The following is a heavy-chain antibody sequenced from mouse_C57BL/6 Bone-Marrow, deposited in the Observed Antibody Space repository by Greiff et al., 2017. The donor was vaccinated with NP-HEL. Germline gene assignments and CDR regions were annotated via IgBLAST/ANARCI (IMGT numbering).Heavy chain of an antibody. Sequence: QVQLQQPGAELVKPGASVKLSCKASGYTFTSYWMHWVKQRPGQGLEWIGMIHPNSGSTNSNEKFKSKATLTVDKSSSTAYMQLSSLTSEDSAVYYCARYGYILDYWGQGTTLTVSS. CDR3: ARYGYILDY. CDR2: IHPNSGST. CDR1: GYTFTSYW. J-gene: IGHJ2*01. D-gene: IGHD2-2*01. V-gene: IGHV1-64*01.